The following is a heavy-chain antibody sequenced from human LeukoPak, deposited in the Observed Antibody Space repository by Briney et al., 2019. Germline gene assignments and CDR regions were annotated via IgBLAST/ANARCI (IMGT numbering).Heavy chain of an antibody. J-gene: IGHJ4*02. D-gene: IGHD3-3*01. CDR2: INPNSGGT. CDR1: GGTFSSYT. CDR3: ATAGRFLEWRRPDY. V-gene: IGHV1-69*08. Sequence: GASVKVSCKASGGTFSSYTISWVRQAPGQGLEWMGRINPNSGGTNYAQKFQGRVTMTEDTSTDTAYMELSSLRSEDTAVYYCATAGRFLEWRRPDYWGQGTLVTVSS.